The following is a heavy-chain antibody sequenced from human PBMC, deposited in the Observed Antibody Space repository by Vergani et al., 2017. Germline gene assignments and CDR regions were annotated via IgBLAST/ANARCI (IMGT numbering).Heavy chain of an antibody. V-gene: IGHV1-46*01. Sequence: QVQLVQSGAEVKKSGASVKVSCKASGYTFTRHYMHWVRQAPGQGLEWMGIINPTGGSTSYAQKFQGRVTMTRDTSTSTVYMRLSSLRSEDTAVYYCARVYGYYYDSSGKGAFDIWGQGTMVTVSS. CDR2: INPTGGST. D-gene: IGHD3-22*01. J-gene: IGHJ3*02. CDR3: ARVYGYYYDSSGKGAFDI. CDR1: GYTFTRHY.